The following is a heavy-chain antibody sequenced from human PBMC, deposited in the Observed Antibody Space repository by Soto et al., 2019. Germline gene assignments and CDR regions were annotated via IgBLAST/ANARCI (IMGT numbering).Heavy chain of an antibody. CDR1: GYTFTSYP. D-gene: IGHD2-15*01. CDR2: INTGNGYT. CDR3: ARDRGGYCSGGSCSEAWFDP. J-gene: IGHJ5*02. Sequence: ASVKVSCKASGYTFTSYPIHWVRQAPGQRLEWIGWINTGNGYTKYSQKFQARVTITRDTSASTSYIQLSRLRSEDTAVYYCARDRGGYCSGGSCSEAWFDPWGQGTLVTVSS. V-gene: IGHV1-3*04.